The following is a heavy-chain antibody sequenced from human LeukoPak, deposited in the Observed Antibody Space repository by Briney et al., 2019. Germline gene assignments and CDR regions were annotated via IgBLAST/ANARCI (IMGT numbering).Heavy chain of an antibody. D-gene: IGHD3-3*01. CDR1: GYTFTSYA. J-gene: IGHJ6*02. CDR3: ARDTQTTFWSGYGGDYYYYGVDV. Sequence: ASVKVSCKASGYTFTSYAMNWVRQAPGQGLEWMGWVNTNTGNPTYAQGFTGRFVFSLDTSVSTAYLQISSLKAEDTAVYYCARDTQTTFWSGYGGDYYYYGVDVWGQGTTVTVSS. CDR2: VNTNTGNP. V-gene: IGHV7-4-1*02.